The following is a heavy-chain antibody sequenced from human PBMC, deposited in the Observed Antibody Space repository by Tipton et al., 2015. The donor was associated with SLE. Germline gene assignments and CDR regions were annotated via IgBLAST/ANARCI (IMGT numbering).Heavy chain of an antibody. CDR1: GGSITNHY. V-gene: IGHV4-59*11. D-gene: IGHD3-22*01. CDR3: ARGGITMRHNWFDP. CDR2: IYYSGST. Sequence: TLSLTCTVSGGSITNHYWNWIRQPPGKGLEWIGNIYYSGSTNYNPSLKSRVSISVDTSKNQFSLKMNSVTAADTAVYYCARGGITMRHNWFDPWGQGTLVTVPS. J-gene: IGHJ5*02.